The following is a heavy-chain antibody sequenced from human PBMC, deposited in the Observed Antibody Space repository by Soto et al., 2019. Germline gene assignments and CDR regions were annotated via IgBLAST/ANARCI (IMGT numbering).Heavy chain of an antibody. J-gene: IGHJ5*02. V-gene: IGHV4-34*01. CDR2: INNRGST. CDR1: GGSFSRYY. CDR3: ARGRGLHIAAAAIWFDP. D-gene: IGHD6-13*01. Sequence: VQLQQWGAGLLKPSETLSLTGTVNGGSFSRYYSSWIRQPAGKGLELIGEINNRGSTNYNPSIKSPVPISVDTSKHQFSLKLSSVTATDTAVSSCARGRGLHIAAAAIWFDPWGQRTLVPVCS.